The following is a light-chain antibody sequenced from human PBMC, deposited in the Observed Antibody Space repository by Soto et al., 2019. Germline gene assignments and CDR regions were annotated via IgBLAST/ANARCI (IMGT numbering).Light chain of an antibody. CDR1: SSDVGGYNY. V-gene: IGLV2-11*01. CDR3: CSYAGSYPLYF. Sequence: QSALTQPRSVSGTPGQSVTISCTGTSSDVGGYNYVSWYQQHPGKAHKLMIYDVSQRPSGVPDRLSGSKSGNTASLTISGLQAEDEADYYCCSYAGSYPLYFFGTGTKVSVL. J-gene: IGLJ1*01. CDR2: DVS.